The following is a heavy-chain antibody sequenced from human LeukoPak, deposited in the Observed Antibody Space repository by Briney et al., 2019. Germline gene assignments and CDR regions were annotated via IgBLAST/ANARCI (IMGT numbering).Heavy chain of an antibody. V-gene: IGHV3-23*01. CDR3: AKDTPLCYFDY. J-gene: IGHJ4*02. Sequence: GGSLRLSCAASGFTFSSYAMSWVRQAPGKGLEWVSTINNSGGGTYYADSVKGRFTISRDNSKNTLYLQMNSLRAEDTAVYYCAKDTPLCYFDYWGQGTLVTVSS. CDR1: GFTFSSYA. D-gene: IGHD3-16*01. CDR2: INNSGGGT.